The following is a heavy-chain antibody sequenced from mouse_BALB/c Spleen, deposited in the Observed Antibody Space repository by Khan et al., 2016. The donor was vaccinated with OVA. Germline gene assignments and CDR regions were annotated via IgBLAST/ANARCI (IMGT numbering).Heavy chain of an antibody. CDR2: ISSGGST. Sequence: EVELVELGGGSVKPGGSLKLSCVVSGFTFSSYVMSWVRQTPEKRLEWVASISSGGSTYYPDSVKGRFTISRDNARNIVYLQMSSLRSEDMAMYFCTREAYRYDEYYFDYWGQGTTLTVSS. V-gene: IGHV5-6-5*01. J-gene: IGHJ2*01. CDR1: GFTFSSYV. CDR3: TREAYRYDEYYFDY. D-gene: IGHD2-14*01.